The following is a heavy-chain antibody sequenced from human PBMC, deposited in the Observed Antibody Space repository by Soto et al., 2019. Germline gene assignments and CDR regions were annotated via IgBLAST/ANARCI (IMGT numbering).Heavy chain of an antibody. CDR3: ASPTCSGGSCYAPGFDP. CDR2: IIPIFGTA. V-gene: IGHV1-69*13. J-gene: IGHJ5*02. CDR1: GGTFSNYA. Sequence: SVKVSCKASGGTFSNYAISWVRQAPGQGLEWMGGIIPIFGTANYAQKFQGRVTITADESTSTAYMELSSLRSEDTAVYYCASPTCSGGSCYAPGFDPWGQGTLVTVSS. D-gene: IGHD2-15*01.